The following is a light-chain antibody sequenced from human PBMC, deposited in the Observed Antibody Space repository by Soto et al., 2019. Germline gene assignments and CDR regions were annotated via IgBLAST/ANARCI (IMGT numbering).Light chain of an antibody. V-gene: IGLV2-14*01. J-gene: IGLJ1*01. CDR3: SSYTSSSTTYV. CDR2: EVN. CDR1: SSDVGGYNY. Sequence: QSVLTQPASVSGSPGQSITISCTGTSSDVGGYNYVSWYQQHPGKAPKLMIYEVNNRPSGVSNRFSGSKSGNTASLTISGLQAEDEADYYCSSYTSSSTTYVFGTGTKVTVL.